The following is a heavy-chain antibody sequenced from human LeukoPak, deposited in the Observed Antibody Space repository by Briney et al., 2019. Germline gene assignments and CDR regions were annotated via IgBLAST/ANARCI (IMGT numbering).Heavy chain of an antibody. J-gene: IGHJ4*02. D-gene: IGHD1-26*01. CDR3: ARDMVGGSVDY. V-gene: IGHV3-23*01. Sequence: GGSLRLSCAASGFTFSNYGMTWVRQTPGKGLEWVSTIVGSNGDTYYTDSVKGRFTISRDISKNTVYLQMSSLRGDDTAVYYCARDMVGGSVDYWGQGTLVTVSS. CDR1: GFTFSNYG. CDR2: IVGSNGDT.